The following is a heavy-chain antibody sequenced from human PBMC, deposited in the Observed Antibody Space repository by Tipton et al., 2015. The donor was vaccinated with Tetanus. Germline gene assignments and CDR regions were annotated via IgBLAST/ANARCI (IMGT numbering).Heavy chain of an antibody. J-gene: IGHJ3*01. V-gene: IGHV5-51*01. CDR2: IYPGDSDT. CDR3: ARPLTSVAFGGFAFDV. D-gene: IGHD3-16*01. CDR1: GYSFNIYW. Sequence: VQLVQSGPEVKKPGESLKISCQGSGYSFNIYWIAWVRQMPGKGLEWMGIIYPGDSDTTYSPSFQGQVTISADRSINTAYLQWSSLKASDTATYYCARPLTSVAFGGFAFDVWGQGTLVTVSS.